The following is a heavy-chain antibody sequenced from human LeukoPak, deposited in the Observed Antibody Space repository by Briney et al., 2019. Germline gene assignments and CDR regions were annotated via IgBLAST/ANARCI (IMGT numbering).Heavy chain of an antibody. CDR3: ARGPRGSSPVAP. J-gene: IGHJ5*02. CDR1: GGSISSGGYY. D-gene: IGHD3-10*01. Sequence: SQTLSLTCTVSGGSISSGGYYWSWIRQHPGKGLEWIGYIYYSGSTYYNPSLKSRVTISVDTPKNQFSLKLSSVTAADTAVYYCARGPRGSSPVAPWGQGTLVTVSS. V-gene: IGHV4-31*03. CDR2: IYYSGST.